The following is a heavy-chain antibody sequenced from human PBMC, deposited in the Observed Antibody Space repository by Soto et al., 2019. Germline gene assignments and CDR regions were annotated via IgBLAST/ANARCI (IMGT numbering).Heavy chain of an antibody. V-gene: IGHV4-59*01. CDR3: ARVGSRLPLFDY. CDR2: IYYSGST. CDR1: GGSISSYY. J-gene: IGHJ4*02. D-gene: IGHD5-12*01. Sequence: SETLSLTCTVSGGSISSYYWSWIRQPPGKGLEWIGYIYYSGSTNYNPSLKSRVTISVDTSKNQFSLKLSSVTAADTAVYYCARVGSRLPLFDYWGQGTLVTVSS.